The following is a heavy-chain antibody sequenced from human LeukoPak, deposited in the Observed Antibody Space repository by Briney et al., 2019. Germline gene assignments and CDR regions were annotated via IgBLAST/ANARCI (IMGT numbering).Heavy chain of an antibody. CDR2: ISAYNGNT. Sequence: GASVKVSCKASGYTFTSYGISWVRQAPGQGLEWMGWISAYNGNTNYAQKLQGRVTMTTDTSTSTAYMELRSLRSDDTAVYYRASGYYDSSGYYPLDYWGQGTLVTVSS. D-gene: IGHD3-22*01. CDR3: ASGYYDSSGYYPLDY. CDR1: GYTFTSYG. V-gene: IGHV1-18*01. J-gene: IGHJ4*02.